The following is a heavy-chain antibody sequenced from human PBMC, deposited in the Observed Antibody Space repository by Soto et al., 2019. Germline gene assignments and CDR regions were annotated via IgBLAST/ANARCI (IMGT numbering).Heavy chain of an antibody. J-gene: IGHJ4*02. CDR1: GFTFSDYA. V-gene: IGHV3-30*18. CDR2: VSHDGRNT. D-gene: IGHD6-19*01. CDR3: AKGGRQWLVTSDFNY. Sequence: VQLVESGGGVVQPGRSLRLSCAASGFTFSDYAMHWVRQAPGKGLEWVAVVSHDGRNTHYADSVTGRFTISRDSSKKTVSLEMTSLRAEDTAVYYCAKGGRQWLVTSDFNYWGQGALVTVSS.